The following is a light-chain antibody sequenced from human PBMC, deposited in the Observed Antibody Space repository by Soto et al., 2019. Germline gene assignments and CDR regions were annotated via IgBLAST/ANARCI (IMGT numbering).Light chain of an antibody. CDR2: GAS. V-gene: IGKV3-20*01. Sequence: EIVLTQSPGTLSLSPGERVTLSCRASQSVSDSFLAWYQQKPGQAPRLLISGASRRATGIPHRFSGSGSGTDFTLTISRLEPEDFAVYYCQDYGGSPPTFGQGTKVDIK. CDR3: QDYGGSPPT. J-gene: IGKJ1*01. CDR1: QSVSDSF.